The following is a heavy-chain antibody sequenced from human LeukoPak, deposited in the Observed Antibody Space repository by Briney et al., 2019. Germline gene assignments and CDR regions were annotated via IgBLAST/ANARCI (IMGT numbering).Heavy chain of an antibody. J-gene: IGHJ4*02. CDR2: INHSGST. V-gene: IGHV4-34*01. CDR1: GGSFSGYY. Sequence: SETLSLTCAVYGGSFSGYYWSWIRQPPGKGLEWIGEINHSGSTNYNPSLKSRVTISVDTSKNQFSLKLSSVTAADTAVYYCARSEVEMATIRPYYFDYWGQGTLVTVSS. D-gene: IGHD5-24*01. CDR3: ARSEVEMATIRPYYFDY.